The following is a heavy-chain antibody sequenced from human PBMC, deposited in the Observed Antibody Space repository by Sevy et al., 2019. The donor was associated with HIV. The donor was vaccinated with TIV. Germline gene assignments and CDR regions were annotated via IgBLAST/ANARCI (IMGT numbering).Heavy chain of an antibody. CDR1: GFTFSSLA. V-gene: IGHV3-23*01. J-gene: IGHJ4*02. D-gene: IGHD3-10*01. CDR2: IRGRGDTT. Sequence: GGSLRLSCAASGFTFSSLAMSWVRQAPGKGLEWVSAIRGRGDTTYYTDSVKGRFTISRDNSKNTLYLQMNSLRAEDTALYYCAKDLENAGIDPGYWGQRTLVTVSS. CDR3: AKDLENAGIDPGY.